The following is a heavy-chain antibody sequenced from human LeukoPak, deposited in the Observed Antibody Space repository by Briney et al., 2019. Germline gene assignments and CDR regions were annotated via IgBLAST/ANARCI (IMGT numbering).Heavy chain of an antibody. Sequence: PGGSLRLSCAASGFTFSSYWMHWVRQAPGKGLVWVSRINSDGSSIAYADSVRGRFTISRDNAKKTLYLQMNSLRAEDTAVYYCARAPFGTESLWGQGTLVTVSS. CDR3: ARAPFGTESL. CDR2: INSDGSSI. V-gene: IGHV3-74*03. J-gene: IGHJ4*02. CDR1: GFTFSSYW. D-gene: IGHD3-10*01.